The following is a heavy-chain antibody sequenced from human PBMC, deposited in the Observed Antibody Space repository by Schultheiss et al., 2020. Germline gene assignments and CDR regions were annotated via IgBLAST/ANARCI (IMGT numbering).Heavy chain of an antibody. D-gene: IGHD1/OR15-1a*01. V-gene: IGHV1-69*06. CDR2: IIPIFGTA. J-gene: IGHJ6*02. CDR3: ARFPTPSNKVLYYGMDV. Sequence: SVKVSCKASGGTFSSYAISWVRQAPGQGLEWMGGIIPIFGTANYAQKFQGRVTITADKSTSTAYMELSSLRSEDTAVYYCARFPTPSNKVLYYGMDVWGQGNTVTVSS. CDR1: GGTFSSYA.